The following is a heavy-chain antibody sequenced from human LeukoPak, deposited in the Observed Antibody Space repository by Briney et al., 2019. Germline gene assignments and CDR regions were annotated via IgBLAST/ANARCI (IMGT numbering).Heavy chain of an antibody. CDR2: IYYSGST. Sequence: SETLSLTCTVSGGSISSYYWSWIRQPAGKGLEWIGSIYYSGSTYYNPSLKSRVTISVDTSKNQFSLKLSSVTAADTAVYYCARGNLRLGELSLSDPFDYWGQGTLVTVSS. D-gene: IGHD3-16*02. CDR1: GGSISSYY. J-gene: IGHJ4*02. V-gene: IGHV4-4*07. CDR3: ARGNLRLGELSLSDPFDY.